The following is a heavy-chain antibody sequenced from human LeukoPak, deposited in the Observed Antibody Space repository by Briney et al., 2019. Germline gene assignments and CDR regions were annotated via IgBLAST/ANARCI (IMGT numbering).Heavy chain of an antibody. CDR3: AVIKSSGCYYFDY. CDR2: IIPIIGTA. Sequence: GASVKVSCKASGGTFSSYAISWVRQAPGQGLEWMGGIIPIIGTANYAQKFQGRVTITTDESTSTAYMELSSLRSEDTAVYYCAVIKSSGCYYFDYWGQGTLVTVSS. CDR1: GGTFSSYA. J-gene: IGHJ4*02. D-gene: IGHD6-19*01. V-gene: IGHV1-69*05.